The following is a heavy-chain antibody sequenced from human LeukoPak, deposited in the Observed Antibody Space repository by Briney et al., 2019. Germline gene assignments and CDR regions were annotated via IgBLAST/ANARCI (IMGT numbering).Heavy chain of an antibody. CDR2: ISAGGDGT. J-gene: IGHJ3*02. Sequence: GSLRLSCAASGFTFSSYSMNWVRQAPGKGLEWVSGISAGGDGTYHADPVKGRFTISRDNSKNTLFLQMNNLRAEDTAKYYCAKSLLTTAAGTGRAFDIWGQGSMVTVSS. V-gene: IGHV3-23*01. CDR1: GFTFSSYS. D-gene: IGHD2/OR15-2a*01. CDR3: AKSLLTTAAGTGRAFDI.